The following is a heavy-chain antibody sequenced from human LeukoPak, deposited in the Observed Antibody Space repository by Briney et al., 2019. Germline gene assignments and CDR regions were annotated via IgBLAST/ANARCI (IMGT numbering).Heavy chain of an antibody. J-gene: IGHJ6*02. V-gene: IGHV1-8*01. CDR2: MNPNSGNT. Sequence: RASVKVSCKASGYTFTSYEINWVRQAAGQGLEWMGWMNPNSGNTGYAQKFQGRVTMTRNTSISTAYMELSSLRSEDTAVYYCARGCDSSAYYYVGYYYYGMDVWGQGTTVTVSS. CDR3: ARGCDSSAYYYVGYYYYGMDV. CDR1: GYTFTSYE. D-gene: IGHD3-22*01.